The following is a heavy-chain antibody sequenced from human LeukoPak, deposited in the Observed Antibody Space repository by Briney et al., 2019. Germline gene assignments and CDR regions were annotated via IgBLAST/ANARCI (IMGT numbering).Heavy chain of an antibody. CDR1: GFTFSSNY. J-gene: IGHJ4*02. CDR3: ARDPGAAAGTFDY. Sequence: GGSLRLSCAASGFTFSSNYMSWVRQAPGKGLEWVSVIYSGGSTYYADSVKGRFTISRDNSKNTLYLQMNSLRAEDTAVYYCARDPGAAAGTFDYWGQGTLVTVSS. V-gene: IGHV3-66*01. D-gene: IGHD6-13*01. CDR2: IYSGGST.